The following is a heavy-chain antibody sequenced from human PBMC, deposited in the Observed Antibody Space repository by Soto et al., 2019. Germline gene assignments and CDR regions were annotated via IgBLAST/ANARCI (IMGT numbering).Heavy chain of an antibody. J-gene: IGHJ4*02. V-gene: IGHV1-69*01. D-gene: IGHD3-3*01. CDR2: IIPIFGTA. CDR3: ARAPGYDFWSGYFYFDY. Sequence: QVQLVQSGAEVKKPGSSVKVSCKASGGTFSSYAISWVRQAPGQGLEWMGGIIPIFGTANYAQKFQGRVTITADESTSTAYMELSSLRSEDRAVYYCARAPGYDFWSGYFYFDYWGQGTLVTVSS. CDR1: GGTFSSYA.